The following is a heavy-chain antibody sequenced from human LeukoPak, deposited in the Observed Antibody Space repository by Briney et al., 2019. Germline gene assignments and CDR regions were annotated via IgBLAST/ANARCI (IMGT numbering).Heavy chain of an antibody. Sequence: SETLSLTCTVSGGSISSSSYYWGWIRQPPGKGLEWIGSIYYSGSTYYNPSLKSRVTISVDTSKNQFSLKLSSVTAADTAVYYCASNWGGDRNGPDYWGQGTLVTVSS. V-gene: IGHV4-39*07. CDR1: GGSISSSSYY. J-gene: IGHJ4*02. CDR3: ASNWGGDRNGPDY. CDR2: IYYSGST. D-gene: IGHD7-27*01.